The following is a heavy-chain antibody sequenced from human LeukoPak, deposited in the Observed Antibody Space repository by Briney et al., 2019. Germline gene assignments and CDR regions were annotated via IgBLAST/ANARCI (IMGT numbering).Heavy chain of an antibody. V-gene: IGHV1-69*13. CDR1: GGTFSSYA. Sequence: SVKVSCKASGGTFSSYAISWVRQAPGQGLEWMGGIIPIFGTANYAQKFQGRVTITADESTSTAYMELSSLRSEDTAVYYCARAELYCSSTSCPFDAFDIWGQGTMATVSS. J-gene: IGHJ3*02. D-gene: IGHD2-2*01. CDR2: IIPIFGTA. CDR3: ARAELYCSSTSCPFDAFDI.